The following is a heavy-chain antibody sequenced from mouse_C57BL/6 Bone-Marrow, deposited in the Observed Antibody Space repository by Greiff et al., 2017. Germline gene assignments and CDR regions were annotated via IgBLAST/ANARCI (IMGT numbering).Heavy chain of an antibody. J-gene: IGHJ3*01. CDR2: ISNLAYSI. V-gene: IGHV5-15*01. D-gene: IGHD2-5*01. CDR1: GFTFSDYG. CDR3: ARRDSNYCFAY. Sequence: EVKLMESGGGLVQPGGSLKLSCAASGFTFSDYGMAWVRQAPRKGPEWVAFISNLAYSIYYADTVTGRFTISRENAKNTLYLEMSSLRSEDTAMYYCARRDSNYCFAYWGQGTLVTVSA.